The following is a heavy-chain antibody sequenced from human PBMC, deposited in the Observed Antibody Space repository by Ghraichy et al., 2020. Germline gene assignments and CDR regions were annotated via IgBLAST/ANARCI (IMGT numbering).Heavy chain of an antibody. V-gene: IGHV4-59*01. Sequence: SETLSLTCTVSGGSISNEHWNWVRQPPGKGLEWIAYLFNDGSTSYNPSLKNRVTISLDRSQNQLSLRLTSVTAADTAVYFCARSLSGLDSGDYRGQGTLVTVSS. CDR1: GGSISNEH. D-gene: IGHD2-2*03. CDR3: ARSLSGLDSGDY. CDR2: LFNDGST. J-gene: IGHJ4*02.